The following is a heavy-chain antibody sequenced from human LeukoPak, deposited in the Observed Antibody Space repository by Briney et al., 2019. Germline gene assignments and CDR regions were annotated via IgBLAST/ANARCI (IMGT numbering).Heavy chain of an antibody. CDR1: GFIFSDFS. D-gene: IGHD4-17*01. J-gene: IGHJ4*02. V-gene: IGHV3-21*01. Sequence: GGSLRLSCAASGFIFSDFSMAWVRQAPGKGLEWVSSIDISSSYIFYADSVKGRFTISRDNADNSLYLQMNSLRAEDTAVYYCARGLTVTRPGYFDYWGQGTLVTVSS. CDR3: ARGLTVTRPGYFDY. CDR2: IDISSSYI.